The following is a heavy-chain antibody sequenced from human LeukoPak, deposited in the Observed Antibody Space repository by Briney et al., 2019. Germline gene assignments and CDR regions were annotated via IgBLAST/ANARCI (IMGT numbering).Heavy chain of an antibody. Sequence: GGSLRLSCAASGFTFSSYAMSWVRQAPGKGLEWVSAISGSGGSTYYADSAKGRFTISRDNSKNTLYLQMNSLRAEDTAVYYCAPLAVAGTAELDYWGQGTLVTVSS. V-gene: IGHV3-23*01. D-gene: IGHD6-19*01. CDR2: ISGSGGST. CDR1: GFTFSSYA. CDR3: APLAVAGTAELDY. J-gene: IGHJ4*02.